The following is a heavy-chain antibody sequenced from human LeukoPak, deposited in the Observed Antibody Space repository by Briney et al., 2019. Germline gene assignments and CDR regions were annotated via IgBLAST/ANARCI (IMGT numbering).Heavy chain of an antibody. D-gene: IGHD3-22*01. CDR2: IYYSGST. Sequence: PSETLSLTCTVSGGSISSYYWSWIRQPPGKGLEWIGYIYYSGSTNYNPSLKSRVTISVDTSKNQFSLKLSSVTAADTAVYYCARARITMIVVVITPLYYMDVWGKGTTVTVSS. V-gene: IGHV4-59*12. J-gene: IGHJ6*03. CDR1: GGSISSYY. CDR3: ARARITMIVVVITPLYYMDV.